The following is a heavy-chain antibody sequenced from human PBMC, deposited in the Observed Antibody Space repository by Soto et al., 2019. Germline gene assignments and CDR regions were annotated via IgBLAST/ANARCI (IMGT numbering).Heavy chain of an antibody. CDR3: AQSLDTAMVITLDY. D-gene: IGHD5-18*01. CDR2: IIPIFGTA. Sequence: VKVSCKASGGTFSSYAISWVRQAPGQGLEWMGGIIPIFGTANYAQKFQGRVTITADKSTSTAYMELSSLRSEDTAVYYCAQSLDTAMVITLDYWGQGTLVTVSS. V-gene: IGHV1-69*13. CDR1: GGTFSSYA. J-gene: IGHJ4*02.